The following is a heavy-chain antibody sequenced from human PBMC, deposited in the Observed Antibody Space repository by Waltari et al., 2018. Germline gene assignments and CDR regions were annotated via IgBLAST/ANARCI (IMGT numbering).Heavy chain of an antibody. CDR2: INHSGST. D-gene: IGHD3-3*01. V-gene: IGHV4-34*01. CDR1: GGSFSGYY. J-gene: IGHJ6*02. CDR3: ARGRITIFGVVIPYYYYGMDV. Sequence: QVQLQQWGAGLLKPSETLSLTCAVYGGSFSGYYWSWFREPPGTGLEWIGEINHSGSTNYNPSLKSRVTISVDTSKNQFSLKLSSVTAADTAVYYCARGRITIFGVVIPYYYYGMDVWGQGTTVTVSS.